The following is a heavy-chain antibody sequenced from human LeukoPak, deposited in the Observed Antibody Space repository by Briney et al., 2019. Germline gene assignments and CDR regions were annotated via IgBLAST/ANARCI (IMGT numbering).Heavy chain of an antibody. D-gene: IGHD3-10*01. Sequence: PSETLSLTCTVSGGSISSYYWSWIRQPAGKGLEWIGRIYTSGSTNYNPSLKSRVTMSVDTSKNQFSLKLSSVTAADTAVYYCAREVRGVIVYYYYYMDVWGKGTTVTISS. J-gene: IGHJ6*03. CDR2: IYTSGST. CDR3: AREVRGVIVYYYYYMDV. V-gene: IGHV4-4*07. CDR1: GGSISSYY.